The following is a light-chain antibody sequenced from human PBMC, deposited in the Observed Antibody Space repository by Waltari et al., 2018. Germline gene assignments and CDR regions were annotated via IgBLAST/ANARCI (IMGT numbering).Light chain of an antibody. CDR2: KIS. V-gene: IGKV2-24*01. Sequence: DIVMTQIPLTLPVTLGQPPSISCSSRQSLVHRDGNTYLSWLQQRPGQPPRLLIYKISNRLSGVPDRFSGSGAGTEFTLKISRVETEDVGVYFCMQATQFPLTFGGGTKVEIK. CDR1: QSLVHRDGNTY. J-gene: IGKJ4*01. CDR3: MQATQFPLT.